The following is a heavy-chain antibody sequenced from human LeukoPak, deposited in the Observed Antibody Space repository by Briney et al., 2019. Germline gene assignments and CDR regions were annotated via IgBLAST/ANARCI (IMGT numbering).Heavy chain of an antibody. CDR1: GYTFTSYA. Sequence: ASVKVSCKASGYTFTSYATHWVRQAPGQRLEWMGWINAGNGNTKYSQKFQGRVTITRDTSASTAYMELSSLRSEDTAVYYCARTAGSYYHYFDYWGQGTLVTVSS. CDR3: ARTAGSYYHYFDY. D-gene: IGHD1-26*01. V-gene: IGHV1-3*01. CDR2: INAGNGNT. J-gene: IGHJ4*02.